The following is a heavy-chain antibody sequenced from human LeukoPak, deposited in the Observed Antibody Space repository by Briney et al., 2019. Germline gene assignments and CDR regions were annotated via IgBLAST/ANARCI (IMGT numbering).Heavy chain of an antibody. J-gene: IGHJ5*02. CDR1: GFTFSSYG. Sequence: GRSLRLSCAASGFTFSSYGMHWVRQAPGKGLEWVAVISYDRSNKYYADSVKGRFTISRDNSRNTLYLQMNSLRAEDTAVYYCAKDSMRYCSSTSCLGRLDPWGQGTLVTVSS. CDR3: AKDSMRYCSSTSCLGRLDP. D-gene: IGHD2-2*01. V-gene: IGHV3-30*18. CDR2: ISYDRSNK.